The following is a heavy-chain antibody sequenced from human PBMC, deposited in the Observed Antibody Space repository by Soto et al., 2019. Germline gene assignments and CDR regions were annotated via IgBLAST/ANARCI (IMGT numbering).Heavy chain of an antibody. CDR3: AKLPLKVRLRLDY. CDR1: GFTFSTYA. CDR2: ISSSSGST. V-gene: IGHV3-23*01. Sequence: EVQLLESGGGLVQPGGSLRLSCAASGFTFSTYAMAWVRQAPGKGLEWVSSISSSSGSTFYADSVKGRFTISRDNSENTLSLQMNSLRAEDTAVYYCAKLPLKVRLRLDYWGQGTLVTVSS. J-gene: IGHJ4*02.